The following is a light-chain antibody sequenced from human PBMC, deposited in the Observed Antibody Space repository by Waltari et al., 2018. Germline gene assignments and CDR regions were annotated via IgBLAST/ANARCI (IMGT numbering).Light chain of an antibody. CDR3: QQSYSTPYT. V-gene: IGKV1-39*01. CDR2: AAS. CDR1: QSISNY. Sequence: DIQMTQSPFSLSASVGDRVTITCRASQSISNYLNWYQQKPGKTPKLLMYAASSLQSGVPSRFSGSGSGTAFTLTISSLQPEDFATYYCQQSYSTPYTVGQGTKLEIK. J-gene: IGKJ2*01.